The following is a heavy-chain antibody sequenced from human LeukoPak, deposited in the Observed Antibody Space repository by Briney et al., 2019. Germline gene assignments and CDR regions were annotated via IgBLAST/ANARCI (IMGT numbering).Heavy chain of an antibody. Sequence: GGSLRLSCAASGFTFSSNRMHWVRQAPGKGLVWVSRINGDGSSTIYADSVKGRFTISRDNAKNTLYLQMNSLRAEDTAVYYCARGSSWYDYWGQGTLVTVSS. V-gene: IGHV3-74*01. D-gene: IGHD6-13*01. CDR2: INGDGSST. CDR1: GFTFSSNR. CDR3: ARGSSWYDY. J-gene: IGHJ4*02.